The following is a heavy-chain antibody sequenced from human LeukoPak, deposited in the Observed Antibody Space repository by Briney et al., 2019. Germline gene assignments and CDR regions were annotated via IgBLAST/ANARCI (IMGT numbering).Heavy chain of an antibody. CDR3: AGSYCGGDCSTDYYYYGMDV. Sequence: GASVTVSCKASGGTFSSYAISWVRQAPGQGVEWMGGIIPIFGTANYAQKFQGRVTITADESTSTAYMELSSLRSEDTAVYYCAGSYCGGDCSTDYYYYGMDVWGQGTTVTVSS. J-gene: IGHJ6*02. CDR1: GGTFSSYA. V-gene: IGHV1-69*13. D-gene: IGHD2-21*02. CDR2: IIPIFGTA.